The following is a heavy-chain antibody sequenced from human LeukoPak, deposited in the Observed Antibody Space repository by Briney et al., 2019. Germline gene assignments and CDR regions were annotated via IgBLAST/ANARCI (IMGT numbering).Heavy chain of an antibody. CDR3: ARVFRPSLTVFITRGAFDI. D-gene: IGHD3-22*01. CDR1: GFIVNSNY. J-gene: IGHJ3*02. Sequence: PGGSLRLSCAVSGFIVNSNYMSWVRQAPGKGLEWVSLIYSGGSTFYADSVKGRFTISRDNSKNTLYLQMNSLRAEDTAVYYCARVFRPSLTVFITRGAFDIWGQGTMVTVSS. CDR2: IYSGGST. V-gene: IGHV3-66*01.